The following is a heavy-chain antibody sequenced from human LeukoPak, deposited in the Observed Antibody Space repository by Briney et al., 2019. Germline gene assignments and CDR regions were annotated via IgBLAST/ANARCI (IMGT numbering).Heavy chain of an antibody. CDR2: IIPIFGTA. V-gene: IGHV1-69*01. D-gene: IGHD3-10*01. CDR3: ARRMVRGVAKYYYYYGMDV. J-gene: IGHJ6*02. Sequence: SVTVSCKASGGTFSSYAISWVRQAPGQGLEWMGGIIPIFGTANYAQKFQGGVTITADESTSTAYMELSSLRSEDTAVYYCARRMVRGVAKYYYYYGMDVWGQGTTVTVSS. CDR1: GGTFSSYA.